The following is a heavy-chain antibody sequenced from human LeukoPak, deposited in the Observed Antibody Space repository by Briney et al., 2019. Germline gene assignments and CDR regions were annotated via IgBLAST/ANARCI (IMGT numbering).Heavy chain of an antibody. Sequence: GESLKISCKGSGYTFTNYWIGWVRQMPGKGLEWMGIIYPGDSDTTYSPSFQGQVTISADKSISTAYLQWSSLKASDTAMYYCARQGSSTTSWQTIDYWGQGTLVSVPS. V-gene: IGHV5-51*01. D-gene: IGHD2-2*01. J-gene: IGHJ4*02. CDR2: IYPGDSDT. CDR3: ARQGSSTTSWQTIDY. CDR1: GYTFTNYW.